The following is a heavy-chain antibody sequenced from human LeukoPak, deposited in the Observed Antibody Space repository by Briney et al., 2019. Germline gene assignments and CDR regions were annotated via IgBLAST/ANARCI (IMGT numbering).Heavy chain of an antibody. D-gene: IGHD4-17*01. CDR1: GGSFSDYY. J-gene: IGHJ6*02. Sequence: SETLSLTCAVYGGSFSDYYWSWIRQPPGKGLEWIGEINHRGGTNYNPSLRSRVTISFDTSKNQFSLKVTPVTAADTAVYYCAGRTTVTTLNYYGMDVWGQGTTVTVSS. V-gene: IGHV4-34*01. CDR2: INHRGGT. CDR3: AGRTTVTTLNYYGMDV.